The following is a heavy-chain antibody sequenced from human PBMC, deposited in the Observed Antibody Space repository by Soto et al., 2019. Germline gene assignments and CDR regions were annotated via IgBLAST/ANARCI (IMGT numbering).Heavy chain of an antibody. J-gene: IGHJ6*03. CDR1: GYTFTSYA. Sequence: GASVTVSCKASGYTFTSYAMHWVRQAPGQRLEWMGWINAGNGNTKYSQKFQGRVTITRDTSASTAYMELSSLRSEDTAVYYCARDDLVVVPAAIINYYYYYMDVWGKGTTVTVSS. V-gene: IGHV1-3*01. D-gene: IGHD2-2*02. CDR3: ARDDLVVVPAAIINYYYYYMDV. CDR2: INAGNGNT.